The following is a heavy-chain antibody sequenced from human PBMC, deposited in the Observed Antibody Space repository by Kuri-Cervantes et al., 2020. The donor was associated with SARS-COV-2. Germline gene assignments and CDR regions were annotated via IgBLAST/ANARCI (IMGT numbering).Heavy chain of an antibody. V-gene: IGHV4-34*01. CDR1: GGSFSGYY. CDR2: INHSGST. D-gene: IGHD6-6*01. J-gene: IGHJ6*02. CDR3: ARGLGAARPRYYGMDV. Sequence: GSLRLSCAVYGGSFSGYYWSWIRQPPGKGLEWIGEINHSGSTNYNPSLKSRVTISVDTSKNQFSLKLSSVTAADTAVYYCARGLGAARPRYYGMDVWGQGTTVTVSS.